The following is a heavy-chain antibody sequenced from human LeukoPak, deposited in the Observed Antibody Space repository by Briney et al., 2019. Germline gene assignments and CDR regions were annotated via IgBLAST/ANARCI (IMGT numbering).Heavy chain of an antibody. Sequence: PGGSLRLSCAASGLTFSNYAMTWLRQAPGKGLEWVSGISGSGSSANYADSVKGRFTISRDNSKSTLYLQMDSLRVEDTAVYYCAKDRKEYSSSSDVWGKGTTVTVSP. CDR1: GLTFSNYA. V-gene: IGHV3-23*01. CDR3: AKDRKEYSSSSDV. CDR2: ISGSGSSA. D-gene: IGHD6-6*01. J-gene: IGHJ6*04.